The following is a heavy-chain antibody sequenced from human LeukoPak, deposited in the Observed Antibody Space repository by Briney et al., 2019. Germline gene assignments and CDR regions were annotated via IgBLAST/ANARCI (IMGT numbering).Heavy chain of an antibody. Sequence: GGSLRLSCAASGFTFSSYSMNWVRQAPGKGLEWVANIKQDGSEKYYVDSVKGRFTISRDNAKNSLYLQMNSLRAEDTAVYYCARDSSSWYWRDWFGPWGQGTLVTVSS. CDR2: IKQDGSEK. D-gene: IGHD6-13*01. CDR1: GFTFSSYS. CDR3: ARDSSSWYWRDWFGP. V-gene: IGHV3-7*01. J-gene: IGHJ5*02.